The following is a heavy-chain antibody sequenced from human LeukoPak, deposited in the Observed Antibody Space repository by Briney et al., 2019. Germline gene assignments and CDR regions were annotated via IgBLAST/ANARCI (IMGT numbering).Heavy chain of an antibody. CDR2: INHSGST. Sequence: SETLSLTRAVYGGSFSGYYWSWIRQPPGKGLEWIGEINHSGSTNYNPSLKSRVTISVDTSKNQFSLKLSSVTAADTAVYYCAGKVYSVDYWGQGTLVTVSS. V-gene: IGHV4-34*01. J-gene: IGHJ4*02. D-gene: IGHD4-11*01. CDR3: AGKVYSVDY. CDR1: GGSFSGYY.